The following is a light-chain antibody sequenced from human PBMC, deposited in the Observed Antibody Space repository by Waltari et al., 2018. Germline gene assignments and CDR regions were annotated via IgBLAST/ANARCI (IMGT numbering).Light chain of an antibody. CDR3: EHYVRLPVT. J-gene: IGKJ1*01. Sequence: EIVLTQSPGTLSLSPGERATLSCRASQSVSRTLAWYQQKPGQAPRLLIYGASTRATGNPGRFSGGGSGTDFSLTISRLEPEDFPVYYCEHYVRLPVTFGQGTKVEIK. CDR1: QSVSRT. CDR2: GAS. V-gene: IGKV3-20*01.